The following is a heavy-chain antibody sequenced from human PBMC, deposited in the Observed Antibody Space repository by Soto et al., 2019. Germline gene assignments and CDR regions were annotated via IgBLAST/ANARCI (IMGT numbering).Heavy chain of an antibody. J-gene: IGHJ6*02. CDR2: IIPIFGTA. Sequence: SVKVCCNSSVGTFSSYAISWVRQAPGQGLEWMGGIIPIFGTANYAQKFQGRVTITADESTSTAYMELRSLRSEDTAVYYCARDALRGYSSSSVAGMDVWGQGTTVTVSS. CDR1: VGTFSSYA. V-gene: IGHV1-69*13. D-gene: IGHD6-6*01. CDR3: ARDALRGYSSSSVAGMDV.